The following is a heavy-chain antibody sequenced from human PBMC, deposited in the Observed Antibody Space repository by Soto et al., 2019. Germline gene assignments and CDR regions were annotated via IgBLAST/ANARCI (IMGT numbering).Heavy chain of an antibody. D-gene: IGHD6-13*01. V-gene: IGHV1-2*02. CDR3: ARDQSYSSSWYWFDP. Sequence: ASVRVSCKASGYTFTGYYMHWVRQAPGQGLEWMGWINPNSGGTNYAQKFQGRVTMTRDTSISTAYMELSRLRSDDTAVYYCARDQSYSSSWYWFDPWGQGTLVTVSS. CDR1: GYTFTGYY. CDR2: INPNSGGT. J-gene: IGHJ5*02.